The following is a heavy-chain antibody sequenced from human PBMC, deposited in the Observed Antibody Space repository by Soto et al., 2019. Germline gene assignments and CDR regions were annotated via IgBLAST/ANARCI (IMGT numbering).Heavy chain of an antibody. Sequence: SETLSLTCTVSGGSISSSSYYWGWIRQPPGKGLEWIGSIYYSGSTYYNPSLKSRVTISVDTSKNQFSLKLSSVTAADTAVYYCASMGIAAAGIYYFDYWGQGTLVTVSS. V-gene: IGHV4-39*01. CDR1: GGSISSSSYY. CDR2: IYYSGST. CDR3: ASMGIAAAGIYYFDY. D-gene: IGHD6-13*01. J-gene: IGHJ4*02.